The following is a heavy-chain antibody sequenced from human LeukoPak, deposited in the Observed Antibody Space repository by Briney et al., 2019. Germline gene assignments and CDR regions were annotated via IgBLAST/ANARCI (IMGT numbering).Heavy chain of an antibody. CDR1: GYSFTSYW. D-gene: IGHD3-22*01. CDR3: ARFSSSWFSGMDV. Sequence: GESLKISCKGSGYSFTSYWIGWVRQMPGKGLEWMGIIYPGDSDTRYSPSFQGQVTISADKSISTAYLQWSSLKASDTATYYCARFSSSWFSGMDVWGQGTTVTVSS. V-gene: IGHV5-51*01. J-gene: IGHJ6*02. CDR2: IYPGDSDT.